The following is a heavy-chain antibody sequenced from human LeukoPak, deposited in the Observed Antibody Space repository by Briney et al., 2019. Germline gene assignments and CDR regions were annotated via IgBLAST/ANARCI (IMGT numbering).Heavy chain of an antibody. J-gene: IGHJ4*02. Sequence: PGGSLRLSCAASGFDFSNYDMTWVRQAPGKGLECVSSISRGGNYIYSADSVRGRFSISRNNAENSLFLQMNSLRGEDTAVYYCARIGPGTDVYNSFDYWGQGTLVAVSS. V-gene: IGHV3-21*01. D-gene: IGHD5-24*01. CDR3: ARIGPGTDVYNSFDY. CDR2: ISRGGNYI. CDR1: GFDFSNYD.